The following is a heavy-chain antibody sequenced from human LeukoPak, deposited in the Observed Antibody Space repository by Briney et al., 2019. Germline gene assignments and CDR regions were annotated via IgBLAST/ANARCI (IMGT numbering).Heavy chain of an antibody. CDR2: INHSGST. Sequence: SETLSLTCAVYGGSFSGYYWSWIRQPPGKGLEWIGEINHSGSTNYNPSLKSRITISVDTSKNQFSLKLSSVTAADTAVYYCARRGYSLDYWGQGALATVSS. J-gene: IGHJ4*02. CDR1: GGSFSGYY. V-gene: IGHV4-34*01. D-gene: IGHD5-18*01. CDR3: ARRGYSLDY.